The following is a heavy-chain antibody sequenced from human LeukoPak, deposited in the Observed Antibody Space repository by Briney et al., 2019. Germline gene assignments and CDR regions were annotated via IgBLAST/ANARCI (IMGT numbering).Heavy chain of an antibody. D-gene: IGHD3-10*01. Sequence: RGESLKISCKGSGYSFTNYWISWVRQMPGKGLEWMGRIDPTDSYSNYSPSLKGHVTISADKSISTAYLQWTNLEASDTGMYYCARPYSSGSYYPYYFDYWGQGTLVTVSS. V-gene: IGHV5-10-1*01. CDR3: ARPYSSGSYYPYYFDY. CDR1: GYSFTNYW. CDR2: IDPTDSYS. J-gene: IGHJ4*02.